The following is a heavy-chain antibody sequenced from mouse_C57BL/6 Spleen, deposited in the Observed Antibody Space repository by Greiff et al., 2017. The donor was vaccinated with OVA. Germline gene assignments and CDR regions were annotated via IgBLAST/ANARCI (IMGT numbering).Heavy chain of an antibody. CDR3: ARHYDYDVGYFDD. CDR1: GYTFTSYW. Sequence: QVQLQQPGAELVKPGASVKLSCKASGYTFTSYWMQWVKQRPGQGLEWIGEIDPSDSYTNYNQKFKGKATLTVDPSSSTAYMQLSSLTSEDAAVYYCARHYDYDVGYFDDWGQGTTLTVSS. CDR2: IDPSDSYT. J-gene: IGHJ2*01. D-gene: IGHD2-4*01. V-gene: IGHV1-50*01.